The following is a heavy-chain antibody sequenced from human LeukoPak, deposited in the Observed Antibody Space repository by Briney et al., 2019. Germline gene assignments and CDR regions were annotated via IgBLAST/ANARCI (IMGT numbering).Heavy chain of an antibody. CDR2: IYTSGST. D-gene: IGHD3-22*01. Sequence: PSETLSLTCTVSGGSISSYYWSRSRQPAGERLEWIGRIYTSGSTNYNPSLKSRVTMSVDTSKNHFSLKLSSVTAADTAVYYCARDPYYYDSSGSGGAFDIWGQGTMVTVSS. CDR3: ARDPYYYDSSGSGGAFDI. J-gene: IGHJ3*02. CDR1: GGSISSYY. V-gene: IGHV4-4*07.